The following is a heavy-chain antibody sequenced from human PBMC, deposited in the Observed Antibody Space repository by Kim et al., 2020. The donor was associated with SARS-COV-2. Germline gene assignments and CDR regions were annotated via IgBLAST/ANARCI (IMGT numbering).Heavy chain of an antibody. CDR3: AREVEIVATIPSYYFDY. CDR1: GGSISSYY. J-gene: IGHJ4*02. Sequence: SETLSLTCTVSGGSISSYYWSWIRQPPGKGLEWIGYIYYSGSTNYNPSLKSRVTISVDTSKNQFSLKLSSVTAADTAVYYCAREVEIVATIPSYYFDYWGQGTLVTVSS. V-gene: IGHV4-59*01. D-gene: IGHD5-12*01. CDR2: IYYSGST.